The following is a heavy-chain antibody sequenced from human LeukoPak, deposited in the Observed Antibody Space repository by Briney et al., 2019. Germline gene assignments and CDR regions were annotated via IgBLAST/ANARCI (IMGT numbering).Heavy chain of an antibody. CDR1: GGSFSGYY. J-gene: IGHJ6*03. Sequence: PSETLSLTCAVYGGSFSGYYWSWIRQPPGKGLEWIGEINHSGSTNYNPSLKSRVTISIDTSKNQFSLKLTSVTAADTAVYYCARVVVTAPFYYYYYMDVWGKGTTVTVSS. CDR2: INHSGST. V-gene: IGHV4-34*01. D-gene: IGHD2-21*01. CDR3: ARVVVTAPFYYYYYMDV.